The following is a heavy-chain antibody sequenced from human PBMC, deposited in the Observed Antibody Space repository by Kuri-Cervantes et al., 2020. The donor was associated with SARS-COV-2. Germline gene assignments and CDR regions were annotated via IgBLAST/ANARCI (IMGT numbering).Heavy chain of an antibody. CDR3: ARGVTEMYNWFDP. CDR1: GFTFRTYS. J-gene: IGHJ5*02. Sequence: GGSLRLSCAASGFTFRTYSMNWVRQAPGKGLEWVSYISSSSSTIYYADSVKGRFTISRDNAKNSLYLQMNSLRAEDTAVYYCARGVTEMYNWFDPWGQGTLVTVYS. CDR2: ISSSSSTI. D-gene: IGHD5-18*01. V-gene: IGHV3-48*04.